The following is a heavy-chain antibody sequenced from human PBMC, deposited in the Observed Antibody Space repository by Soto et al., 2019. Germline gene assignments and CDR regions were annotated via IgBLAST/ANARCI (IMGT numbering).Heavy chain of an antibody. CDR2: ISAYNGNT. V-gene: IGHV1-18*01. D-gene: IGHD5-18*01. J-gene: IGHJ4*02. CDR3: ARVPVSMWIHLSTALSPSDY. Sequence: ASVKVSCKASGYTFTSYGISWVRQAPGQGLEWMGWISAYNGNTNYAQKLQGRVTMTTDTSTSTAYMELRSLRSDDTAVYYCARVPVSMWIHLSTALSPSDYWGQGTLVTVSS. CDR1: GYTFTSYG.